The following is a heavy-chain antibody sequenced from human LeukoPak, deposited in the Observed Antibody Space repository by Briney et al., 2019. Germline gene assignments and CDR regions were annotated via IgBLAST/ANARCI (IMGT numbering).Heavy chain of an antibody. V-gene: IGHV3-48*01. J-gene: IGHJ5*02. CDR3: ASPRIPTGFDP. CDR1: GFTFSSYS. CDR2: ISSSSSTI. D-gene: IGHD4-11*01. Sequence: GGSLRLSCAASGFTFSSYSMNWVRQAPGKGLEWVSSISSSSSTIYYADSVKGRFTISRDNAKNSLYLQMNSLRAEDTAVYYCASPRIPTGFDPWGQGTLVTVSS.